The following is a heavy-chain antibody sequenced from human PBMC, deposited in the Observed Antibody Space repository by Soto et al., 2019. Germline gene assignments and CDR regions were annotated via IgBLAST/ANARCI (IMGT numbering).Heavy chain of an antibody. V-gene: IGHV4-31*03. Sequence: SETLSLTCTVSGGSISSGGYYWSWIRQHPGKGLEWIGYIYYSGSTYYNPSLKSRITISVDTSKNQFSLKLNPVTAADTAVYYCSSLPDGYTSGLDYWGQGTLVTVSS. CDR3: SSLPDGYTSGLDY. D-gene: IGHD5-12*01. J-gene: IGHJ4*02. CDR1: GGSISSGGYY. CDR2: IYYSGST.